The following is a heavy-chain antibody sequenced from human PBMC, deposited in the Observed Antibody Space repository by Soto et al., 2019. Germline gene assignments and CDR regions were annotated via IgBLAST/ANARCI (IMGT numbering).Heavy chain of an antibody. Sequence: GGPVRLSCAASGFLFNNYCMHVVRNAPGKGMEWVDVIWYDGNTKFYADSVKGRFSVSRENSNNTVYLKRNSLRVEDTAVYYCAKEGLGGRSFASGDTWGQGT. V-gene: IGHV3-33*06. CDR2: IWYDGNTK. CDR3: AKEGLGGRSFASGDT. CDR1: GFLFNNYC. D-gene: IGHD7-27*01. J-gene: IGHJ5*02.